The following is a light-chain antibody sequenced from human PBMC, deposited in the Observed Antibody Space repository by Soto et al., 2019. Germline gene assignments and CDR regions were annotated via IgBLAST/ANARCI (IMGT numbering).Light chain of an antibody. V-gene: IGKV1-6*01. J-gene: IGKJ1*01. CDR3: QQSYSTTWT. Sequence: AIQMTQFPSSLSASVRDRVVISCRTSQDIRNKLGWYQQKPGQAPKLLIFGASTLHSGVPSRFSGSGSGTRFTLTISSLQPEDFATYSCQQSYSTTWTFGQGTKVDIK. CDR1: QDIRNK. CDR2: GAS.